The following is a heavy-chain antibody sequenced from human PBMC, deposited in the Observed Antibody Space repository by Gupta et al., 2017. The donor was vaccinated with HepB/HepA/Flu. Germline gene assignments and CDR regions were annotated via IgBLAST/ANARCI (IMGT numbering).Heavy chain of an antibody. CDR3: ARARXGIAAAGPHEIDY. J-gene: IGHJ4*02. CDR2: MNPNSGNT. Sequence: QVQLVQSGAEVKKPGASVKVSCKASGYPFTSYDINWVRQATGQGLEWMGWMNPNSGNTGYAQKFQGRVTMTRNTSISTAYMELSSLRSEDTAXDXCARARXGIAAAGPHEIDYWGQGTLVTVSS. D-gene: IGHD6-13*01. CDR1: GYPFTSYD. V-gene: IGHV1-8*01.